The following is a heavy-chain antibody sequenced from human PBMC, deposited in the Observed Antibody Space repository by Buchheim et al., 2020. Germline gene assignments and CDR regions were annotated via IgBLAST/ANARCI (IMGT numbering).Heavy chain of an antibody. V-gene: IGHV1-8*01. CDR3: ARMLLWFGELLPLIGDYYYYGMDV. D-gene: IGHD3-10*01. CDR1: GYTFTSYD. Sequence: QVQLVQSGAEVKKPGASVKVSCKASGYTFTSYDINWVRQATGQGLEWMGWMNPNSGNTGYAQKFQGRVTMTRNTSISTAYMELSRLRSDDTAVYYCARMLLWFGELLPLIGDYYYYGMDVWGQGTT. CDR2: MNPNSGNT. J-gene: IGHJ6*02.